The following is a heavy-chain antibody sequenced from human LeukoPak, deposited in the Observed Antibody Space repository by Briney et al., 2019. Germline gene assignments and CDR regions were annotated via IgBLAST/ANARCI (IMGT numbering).Heavy chain of an antibody. CDR1: GITFSNYA. Sequence: TSGGSLRLSCVASGITFSNYAVSWVRQAPGKGLEWIGEINHSGSTNYNPSLMSRVTMSVDTSNNHSSLKLNSVTAADTAVYYCAATSGDSGSYPIPYWGQGNLVIVSS. J-gene: IGHJ4*02. D-gene: IGHD1-26*01. V-gene: IGHV4-34*08. CDR3: AATSGDSGSYPIPY. CDR2: INHSGST.